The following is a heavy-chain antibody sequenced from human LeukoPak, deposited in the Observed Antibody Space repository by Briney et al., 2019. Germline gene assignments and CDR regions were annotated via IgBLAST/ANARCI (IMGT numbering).Heavy chain of an antibody. D-gene: IGHD3-10*01. CDR1: GFTFSSYS. J-gene: IGHJ5*02. CDR2: INTDGSRI. Sequence: PGGSLRLSCAASGFTFSSYSMNWVRQAPGQGLVWVSRINTDGSRIYYADSVKGRFTISRDNAKNTVYLEMNSLRAEDTAVYYCAREIGELSNWFDPWGQGTLVTVSS. CDR3: AREIGELSNWFDP. V-gene: IGHV3-74*01.